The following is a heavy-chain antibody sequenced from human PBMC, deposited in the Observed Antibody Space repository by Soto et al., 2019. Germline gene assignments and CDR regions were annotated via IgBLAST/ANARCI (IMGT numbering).Heavy chain of an antibody. D-gene: IGHD2-2*01. V-gene: IGHV3-9*01. J-gene: IGHJ4*02. CDR3: AKDSGVAAAFYYFDY. Sequence: GGSLRLSCAASGFTFDDYAMHWVRQAPGKGLEWVSGISWNSGSIGYADSVKGRFTISRDNAKNSLYLQMNSLRAEDTALYYCAKDSGVAAAFYYFDYWGQGTLVTVSS. CDR1: GFTFDDYA. CDR2: ISWNSGSI.